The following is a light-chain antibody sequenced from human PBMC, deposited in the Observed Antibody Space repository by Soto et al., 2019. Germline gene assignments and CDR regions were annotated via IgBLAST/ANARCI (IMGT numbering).Light chain of an antibody. V-gene: IGKV1-5*03. CDR3: QQYRSYPWT. CDR1: QSITSW. J-gene: IGKJ1*01. Sequence: DIQMTQSPSTLSASVGDRVTITCRASQSITSWLVWYQQKPGKAPKLLIYQASYLESGVPSRFSGSGSGTEFSLSISSLQPDDFATYYCQQYRSYPWTFGQGTKVEIK. CDR2: QAS.